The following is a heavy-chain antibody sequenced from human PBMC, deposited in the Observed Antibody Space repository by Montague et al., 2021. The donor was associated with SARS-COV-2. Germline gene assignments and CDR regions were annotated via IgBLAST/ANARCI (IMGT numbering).Heavy chain of an antibody. V-gene: IGHV4-59*01. J-gene: IGHJ4*02. Sequence: SETLSLTCSVSGGSTSNYYWTWIRQSPGKGLQWIGYIFYTGSTKFNPSLKSRVSMSLETSKNHFSLRLSAVTAADTARYYCARAQNICFIANCVNYFDLWGLGALVTVSS. CDR1: GGSTSNYY. D-gene: IGHD2-15*01. CDR2: IFYTGST. CDR3: ARAQNICFIANCVNYFDL.